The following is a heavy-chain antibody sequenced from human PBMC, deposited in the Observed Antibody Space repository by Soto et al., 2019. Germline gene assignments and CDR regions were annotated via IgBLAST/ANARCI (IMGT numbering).Heavy chain of an antibody. CDR3: ARGKVLVRGTNYYYYYYMDV. J-gene: IGHJ6*03. CDR1: GYTFTSYA. CDR2: INTNTGNP. V-gene: IGHV7-4-1*01. Sequence: QVQLVQSGSELKKPGASVKVSCKASGYTFTSYAMNWVRQAPGQGLEWMGWINTNTGNPTYAQGFTGRFVFSLDTSVSTAYLQICSLKAQDTAVYYCARGKVLVRGTNYYYYYYMDVWGKGTTVTVSS. D-gene: IGHD3-10*01.